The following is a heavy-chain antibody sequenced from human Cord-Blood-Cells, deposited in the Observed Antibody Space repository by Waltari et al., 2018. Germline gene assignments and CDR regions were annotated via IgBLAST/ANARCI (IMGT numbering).Heavy chain of an antibody. CDR3: ARAQTGVGAFDI. CDR1: GFTFRSYA. Sequence: QVQLVESGGGVVQPGRSLRLSCAASGFTFRSYAMHWVRQAPGKGLEWVAVISYDGSNKYYADSVKGRFTISRDNSKNTLYLQMNSLRAEDTAVYYCARAQTGVGAFDIWGQGTMVTVSS. J-gene: IGHJ3*02. V-gene: IGHV3-30-3*01. CDR2: ISYDGSNK. D-gene: IGHD7-27*01.